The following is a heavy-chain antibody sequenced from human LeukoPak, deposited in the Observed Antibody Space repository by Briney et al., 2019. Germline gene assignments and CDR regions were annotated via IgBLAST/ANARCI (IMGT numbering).Heavy chain of an antibody. J-gene: IGHJ3*02. V-gene: IGHV1-2*02. CDR1: GYTFTGYY. CDR2: INPNSGGT. CDR3: ARSLWFGEYAFDI. D-gene: IGHD3-10*01. Sequence: ASVKVSCKASGYTFTGYYIHWVRQAPGQGLEWMGWINPNSGGTNYAQKFQGRVTMTRDTSIRTVYMELSRLRSDDTAVYYCARSLWFGEYAFDIWGQGTMVTVSS.